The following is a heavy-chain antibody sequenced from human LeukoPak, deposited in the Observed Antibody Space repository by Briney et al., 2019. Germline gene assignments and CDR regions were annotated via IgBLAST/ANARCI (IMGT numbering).Heavy chain of an antibody. CDR2: INPIGGGT. J-gene: IGHJ5*02. V-gene: IGHV1-2*02. Sequence: ASVKVSCKASGYTFTGYYMHWVRQAPGQGLEWMGWINPIGGGTNYAQKFQGRVTMTRDTSISTAYMELSRLRSDDTAVYYCARRGEPYYYDSSGSSPFDPWGQGTLVTVSS. D-gene: IGHD3-22*01. CDR1: GYTFTGYY. CDR3: ARRGEPYYYDSSGSSPFDP.